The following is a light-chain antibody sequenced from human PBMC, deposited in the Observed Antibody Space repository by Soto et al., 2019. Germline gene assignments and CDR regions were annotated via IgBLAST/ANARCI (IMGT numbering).Light chain of an antibody. CDR2: GAS. CDR1: QSVSSIY. Sequence: EIVLTQSPGTLSLSPGERATLSCRASQSVSSIYLAWYQQKPGQAPRLLIYGASSRATGIPDRFSGSGSGTDFTLTISRLEPEDFAVYYCQQYGSSLGVTFGGGTKVEIK. V-gene: IGKV3-20*01. J-gene: IGKJ4*01. CDR3: QQYGSSLGVT.